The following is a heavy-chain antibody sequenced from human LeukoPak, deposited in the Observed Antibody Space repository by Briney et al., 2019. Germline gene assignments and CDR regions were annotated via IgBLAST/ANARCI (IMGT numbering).Heavy chain of an antibody. D-gene: IGHD6-19*01. CDR1: GGSSSSYY. CDR3: ARDNKAVAVTGLY. V-gene: IGHV4-39*07. CDR2: IYYSGST. Sequence: SETLSLTCTVSGGSSSSYYWSWIRQPPGKGLEWIGSIYYSGSTYYNPSLKSRVTISVDTSKNQFSLKLSSVTAADTAVYYCARDNKAVAVTGLYWGQGTLVTVSS. J-gene: IGHJ4*02.